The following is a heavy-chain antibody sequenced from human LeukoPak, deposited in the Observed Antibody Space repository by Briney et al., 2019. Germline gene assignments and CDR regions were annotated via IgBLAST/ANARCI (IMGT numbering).Heavy chain of an antibody. J-gene: IGHJ4*02. Sequence: GGSLRLSCVASGLTVSSNYMSWVRQAPGKGPEWVSGISGFNTYYSDSVKGRFTIFRDNSKNVLYLQMDRLRAEDTAVYSCAKDVCTSPRCLLYFDSWGQGTLVTVSS. CDR3: AKDVCTSPRCLLYFDS. CDR1: GLTVSSNY. V-gene: IGHV3-53*01. CDR2: ISGFNT. D-gene: IGHD2-8*01.